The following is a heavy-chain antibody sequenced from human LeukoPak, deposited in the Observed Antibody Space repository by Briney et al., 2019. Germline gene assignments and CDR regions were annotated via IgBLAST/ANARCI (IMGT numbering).Heavy chain of an antibody. Sequence: GGSLRLSCAASGFTFSDYGMHWVRQTPGKGLEWVSSISSSSTYIYYADSVKGRFTISRDNAKDSLYLQMNSLRAEDTAVYYCAREPTAMILWGQGTLVTVSS. CDR1: GFTFSDYG. CDR3: AREPTAMIL. J-gene: IGHJ4*02. V-gene: IGHV3-21*01. CDR2: ISSSSTYI. D-gene: IGHD5-18*01.